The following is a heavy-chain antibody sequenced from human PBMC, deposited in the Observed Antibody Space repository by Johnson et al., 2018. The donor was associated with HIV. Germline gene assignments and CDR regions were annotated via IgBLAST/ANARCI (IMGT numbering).Heavy chain of an antibody. CDR1: GFTFSTNW. D-gene: IGHD3-10*01. CDR2: IRDDGNDI. Sequence: VQLVESGGGLVQPGGSLRLSCVGSGFTFSTNWMHWVRQAPGKGLAWVARIRDDGNDISYADSVKGRFTISRDNAKNTLYLRMDSLGAEDTAMYYCARVQLLADDVFNIWGQGTMVTVSS. CDR3: ARVQLLADDVFNI. V-gene: IGHV3-74*03. J-gene: IGHJ3*02.